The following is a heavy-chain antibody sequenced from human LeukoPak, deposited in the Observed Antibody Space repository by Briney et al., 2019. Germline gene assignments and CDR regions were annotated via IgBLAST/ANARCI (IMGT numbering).Heavy chain of an antibody. D-gene: IGHD3-22*01. CDR3: ARIGYDSSGYIPSYYYYYGMDV. CDR2: ISGSGGST. J-gene: IGHJ6*02. V-gene: IGHV3-23*01. CDR1: GFTFSSYA. Sequence: GGSLRLSCAASGFTFSSYAMSWVRQAPGRGLEWVSAISGSGGSTYYADSVKGRFTISRDNSKNTLYLQMNSLRAEDTAVYYCARIGYDSSGYIPSYYYYYGMDVWGQGTTVTVSS.